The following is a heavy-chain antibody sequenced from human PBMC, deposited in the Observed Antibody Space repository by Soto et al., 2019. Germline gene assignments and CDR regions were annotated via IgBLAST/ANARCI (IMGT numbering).Heavy chain of an antibody. Sequence: QVQLVESGGGVVQPGRSLRLSCAASGFTFSSYAMHWVRQAPGKGLEWVAVISYDGSNKYYADSVKGRFTIPRDNSKNTLYLQMNSLRAEDTAVYYCARESPGSKRSGSGLDYWGQGTLVTVSS. CDR1: GFTFSSYA. V-gene: IGHV3-30-3*01. CDR2: ISYDGSNK. CDR3: ARESPGSKRSGSGLDY. J-gene: IGHJ4*02. D-gene: IGHD6-19*01.